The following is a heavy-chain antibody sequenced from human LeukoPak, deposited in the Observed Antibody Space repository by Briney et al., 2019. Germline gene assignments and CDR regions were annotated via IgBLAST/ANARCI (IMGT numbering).Heavy chain of an antibody. J-gene: IGHJ3*02. CDR2: INTNTGNP. CDR3: AREPIGYNWNDVLGAFDI. D-gene: IGHD1-1*01. CDR1: GYTFTSYA. Sequence: GASVKVSCKASGYTFTSYAMNWVRQAPGQGLEWMGWINTNTGNPTYAQGFTGRFVFSLDTSVSTAYLQISSLKAEDTAVYYCAREPIGYNWNDVLGAFDIWGQGTMVTVSS. V-gene: IGHV7-4-1*02.